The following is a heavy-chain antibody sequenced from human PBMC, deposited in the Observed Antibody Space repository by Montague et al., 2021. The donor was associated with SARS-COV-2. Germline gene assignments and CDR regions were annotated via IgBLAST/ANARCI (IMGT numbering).Heavy chain of an antibody. J-gene: IGHJ1*01. CDR1: GFTFGSYS. V-gene: IGHV3-48*04. D-gene: IGHD4-17*01. CDR3: VDYGDTEPFQH. CDR2: ISRSSRTI. Sequence: SLRLSCAASGFTFGSYSMNWVRQAPGKGLEWVSYISRSSRTIYYADSVKGRITISRDNAKNSLYLQVNSLRAEDTAVYYCVDYGDTEPFQHWGQGTLVTVSS.